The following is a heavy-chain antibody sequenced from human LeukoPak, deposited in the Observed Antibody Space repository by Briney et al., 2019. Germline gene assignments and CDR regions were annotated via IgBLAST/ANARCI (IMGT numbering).Heavy chain of an antibody. Sequence: PPETLSLTCAVYGGSFSGYYWSWIRQPPGKGLEWIGEINHSGSTNYNPSLKSRVTISVDTSKNQFSLKLSSVTAADTAVYYCARGPLRVGTDYWGQGTLVTVSS. CDR1: GGSFSGYY. CDR3: ARGPLRVGTDY. CDR2: INHSGST. V-gene: IGHV4-34*01. D-gene: IGHD2-15*01. J-gene: IGHJ4*02.